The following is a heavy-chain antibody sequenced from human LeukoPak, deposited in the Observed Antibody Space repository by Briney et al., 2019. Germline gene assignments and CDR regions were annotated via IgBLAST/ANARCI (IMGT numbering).Heavy chain of an antibody. CDR1: GFTFSSYG. D-gene: IGHD2-15*01. Sequence: GRSLRLSCAASGFTFSSYGMHWVRQAPGKGLEWVAVIWYDGSNKYYADSVKGRFTISRDNSKNTLYLQMNSLRAEDTAVYYCAREQVVAYFDYWGQGTLVTVSS. CDR3: AREQVVAYFDY. J-gene: IGHJ4*02. V-gene: IGHV3-33*01. CDR2: IWYDGSNK.